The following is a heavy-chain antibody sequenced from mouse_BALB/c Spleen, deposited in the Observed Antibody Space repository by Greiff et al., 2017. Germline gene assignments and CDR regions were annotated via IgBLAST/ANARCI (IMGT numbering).Heavy chain of an antibody. CDR2: ISYSGST. CDR1: GYSITSDYA. J-gene: IGHJ1*01. CDR3: ARKGYFDV. Sequence: VQLKESGPGLVKPSQSLSLTCTVTGYSITSDYAWNWIRQFPGNKLEWMGYISYSGSTSYNPSLKSRISITRDTSKNQFFLQLNSVTTEDTATYYCARKGYFDVWGAGTTVTVSS. V-gene: IGHV3-2*02.